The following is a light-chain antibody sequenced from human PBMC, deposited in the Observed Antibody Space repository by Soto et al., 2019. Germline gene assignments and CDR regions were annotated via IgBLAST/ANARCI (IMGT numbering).Light chain of an antibody. CDR1: QSVTSSS. V-gene: IGKV3D-20*02. CDR2: GAS. CDR3: QQRSNWPTT. J-gene: IGKJ1*01. Sequence: EIVLTQSPGTLSLSPGERATLFCRASQSVTSSSIAWHQQKPGRSPRLLIYGASTRAIGIPARFSGSGSGTDFTLTISSLEPEDFAVYYCQQRSNWPTTFGQGTKVDIK.